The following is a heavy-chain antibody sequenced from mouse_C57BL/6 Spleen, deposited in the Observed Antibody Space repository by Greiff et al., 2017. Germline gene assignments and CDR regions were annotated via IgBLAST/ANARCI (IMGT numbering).Heavy chain of an antibody. D-gene: IGHD2-12*01. J-gene: IGHJ1*03. V-gene: IGHV2-2*01. CDR2: IWSGGSS. Sequence: VQLQQSGPGLVQPSQSLSITCTVSGFSLTSYGVHWVRQSPGKGLEWLGVIWSGGSSDYNAAFISRLSISKDNSKSQVFFKMNSLQADDTAIYYCSRNTGPYYSRDFDVWGTGTTVTVSS. CDR3: SRNTGPYYSRDFDV. CDR1: GFSLTSYG.